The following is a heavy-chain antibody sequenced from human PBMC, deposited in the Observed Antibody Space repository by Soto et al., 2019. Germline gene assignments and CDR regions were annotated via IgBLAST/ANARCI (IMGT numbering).Heavy chain of an antibody. CDR3: ARGTGYCSSTSCYGSFDI. CDR2: IYYSGST. V-gene: IGHV4-31*03. CDR1: GGSISRGGYY. J-gene: IGHJ3*02. D-gene: IGHD2-2*01. Sequence: QVQLQESGPGLVKSSQTLSLTCTVSGGSISRGGYYWSWIRQHPGKGLEWIGYIYYSGSTYYNPSLKSRVTISVDTSKNQFSLKLSSVTAADTAVYYCARGTGYCSSTSCYGSFDIWGQGTMVTVSS.